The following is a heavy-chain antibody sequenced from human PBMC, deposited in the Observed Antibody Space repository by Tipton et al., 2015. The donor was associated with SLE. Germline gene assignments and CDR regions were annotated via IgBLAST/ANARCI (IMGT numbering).Heavy chain of an antibody. D-gene: IGHD6-6*01. CDR3: ARVGAAKFIAARRHDAFDI. J-gene: IGHJ3*02. V-gene: IGHV3-21*04. Sequence: SLRLSCAASGFTFSSYSMNWVRQAPGKGLEWVSSISSSSSYIYYADSVKGRFTISRDNAKNSLYLQMNSLRAEDTAVYYCARVGAAKFIAARRHDAFDIWGQGTMVTVSS. CDR2: ISSSSSYI. CDR1: GFTFSSYS.